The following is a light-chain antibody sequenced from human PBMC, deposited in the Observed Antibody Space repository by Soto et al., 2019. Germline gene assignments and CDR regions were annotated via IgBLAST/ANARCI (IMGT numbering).Light chain of an antibody. CDR1: NIGSKS. CDR2: YDT. CDR3: QVWDTASDHVV. J-gene: IGLJ2*01. Sequence: SYELTQPPSVSVAPTEAARITCGGNNIGSKSVHWYQQRPGQAPVLVIYYDTDRPSGIPERFSGSNSGNTATLTISRVEAGDEADYYCQVWDTASDHVVFGGGTKVTVL. V-gene: IGLV3-21*04.